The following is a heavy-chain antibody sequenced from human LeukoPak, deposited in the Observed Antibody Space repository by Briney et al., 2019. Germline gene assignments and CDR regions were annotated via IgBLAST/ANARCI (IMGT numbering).Heavy chain of an antibody. J-gene: IGHJ4*02. CDR3: ARAHKTYSSSWYGGVDY. Sequence: SETLSLTCTVSGGSISSYYWSWIRQPPGKELEWIGYIYYSGSTNYNPSLKSRVTISVDTSKNQFSLKLSSVTAADTAVYYCARAHKTYSSSWYGGVDYWGQGTLVTVSP. V-gene: IGHV4-59*01. CDR1: GGSISSYY. D-gene: IGHD6-13*01. CDR2: IYYSGST.